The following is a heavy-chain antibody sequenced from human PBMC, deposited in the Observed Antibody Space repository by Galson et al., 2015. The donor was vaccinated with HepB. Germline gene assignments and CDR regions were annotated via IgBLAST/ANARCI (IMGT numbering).Heavy chain of an antibody. Sequence: SVKVSCKASGYSFSTYYMHWVRQAPGQGLEWMGIINTSGDSTNSAQKFQGRVTMTSDKSTSTVYMELSSLRSEDTGVYYCVREGTLDSTGYFRLWAFDIWGQGTRVTVSS. CDR1: GYSFSTYY. CDR2: INTSGDST. CDR3: VREGTLDSTGYFRLWAFDI. D-gene: IGHD3-22*01. V-gene: IGHV1-46*01. J-gene: IGHJ3*02.